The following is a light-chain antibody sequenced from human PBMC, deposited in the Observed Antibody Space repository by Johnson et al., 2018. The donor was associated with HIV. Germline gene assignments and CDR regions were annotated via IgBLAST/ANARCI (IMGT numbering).Light chain of an antibody. CDR1: TSNIGKSY. Sequence: QSLLTQPPSVSAAPGQKVTISCSGSTSNIGKSYVSWYQQLPGTAPKLLIYDNNRRPSGTPDRFSGSKSGTSATLAITGLQTGDEADYYCGTCDGSGGVFGTGTKVTVL. CDR3: GTCDGSGGV. J-gene: IGLJ1*01. V-gene: IGLV1-51*01. CDR2: DNN.